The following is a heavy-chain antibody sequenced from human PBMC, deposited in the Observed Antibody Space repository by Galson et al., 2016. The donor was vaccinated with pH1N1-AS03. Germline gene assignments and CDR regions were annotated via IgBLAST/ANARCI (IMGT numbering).Heavy chain of an antibody. CDR1: GDSISSTPYY. Sequence: SETLSLTCTVSGDSISSTPYYWGWIRQPPGKGLEWIGTIYFRGATYYSPSLKSRVTISVDTSKNQFSLKLSSVTAADTAVYYCARFKSTSNWFDPWGQGTLVTVSS. CDR2: IYFRGAT. V-gene: IGHV4-39*07. J-gene: IGHJ5*02. D-gene: IGHD5/OR15-5a*01. CDR3: ARFKSTSNWFDP.